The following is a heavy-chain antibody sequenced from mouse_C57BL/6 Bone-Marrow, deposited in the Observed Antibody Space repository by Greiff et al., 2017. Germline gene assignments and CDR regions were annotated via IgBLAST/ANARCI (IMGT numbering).Heavy chain of an antibody. CDR3: ARDEGKGYFDY. CDR1: GFNTKNTY. D-gene: IGHD2-1*01. J-gene: IGHJ2*01. V-gene: IGHV14-3*01. CDR2: IDPANGNT. Sequence: VQLKQSVAELVRPGASVKLSCTASGFNTKNTYMHWVKQRPEQGLEWSGRIDPANGNTKYAPKFQGKATITADTSSNTAYLQLSSLTSEDTAIYYCARDEGKGYFDYWGQGTTLTVSS.